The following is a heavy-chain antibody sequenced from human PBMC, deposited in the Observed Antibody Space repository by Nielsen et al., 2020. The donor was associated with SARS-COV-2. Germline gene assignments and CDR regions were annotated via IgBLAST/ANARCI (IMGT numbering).Heavy chain of an antibody. CDR2: ILGSGAAT. Sequence: GESLKISCTVSGFTFGTYTISWVRQPPGKGLQWVASILGSGAATFYADSVKGRFTVSRDNSMNTVYLEMSRLRSEDTALYFCAKDRIPDGLWEIDYWGQGTRVTVSS. J-gene: IGHJ4*02. CDR1: GFTFGTYT. D-gene: IGHD1-14*01. CDR3: AKDRIPDGLWEIDY. V-gene: IGHV3-23*01.